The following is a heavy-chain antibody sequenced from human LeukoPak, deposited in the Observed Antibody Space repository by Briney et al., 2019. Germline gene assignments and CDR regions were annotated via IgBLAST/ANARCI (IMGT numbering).Heavy chain of an antibody. J-gene: IGHJ4*02. CDR3: ARLGRGYNWNYVYYFDY. CDR2: IKHSGST. CDR1: GGSFSGYY. D-gene: IGHD1-7*01. V-gene: IGHV4-34*01. Sequence: SETLSLTCAVYGGSFSGYYWSWIRQPPGKGLEWIGEIKHSGSTNYNPSLKSRVTISVDTSKNQFSLKLSSVTAADTAVYYCARLGRGYNWNYVYYFDYWGQGTLVTVSS.